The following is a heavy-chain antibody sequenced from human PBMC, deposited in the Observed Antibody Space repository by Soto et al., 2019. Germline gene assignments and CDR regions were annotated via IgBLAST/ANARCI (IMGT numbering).Heavy chain of an antibody. CDR3: AREFVVVVAATPHNYYYGMDV. CDR1: GFTFSSYA. V-gene: IGHV3-30-3*01. J-gene: IGHJ6*02. D-gene: IGHD2-15*01. CDR2: ISYDGSNK. Sequence: QVQLVESGGGVVQPGRSLRLSCAASGFTFSSYAMHWVRQAPGKGLEWVAVISYDGSNKYYADSVKGRFTISRDNSKNTLYLQMNSLRAEDTAVYYCAREFVVVVAATPHNYYYGMDVWGQGTTVTVSS.